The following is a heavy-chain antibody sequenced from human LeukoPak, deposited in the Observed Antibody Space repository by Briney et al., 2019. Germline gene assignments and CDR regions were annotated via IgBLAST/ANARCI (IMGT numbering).Heavy chain of an antibody. V-gene: IGHV3-30*18. Sequence: GGSLRLSCAASGFTFSSYGMHWVRQAPGKGLEWVAVISYDGSNKYYADSVKGRFTISRDNSKNTLYLQMNSLRAEDTAVYYCAKERRVVLDYWGQGTLVTVSS. CDR1: GFTFSSYG. J-gene: IGHJ4*02. CDR2: ISYDGSNK. CDR3: AKERRVVLDY. D-gene: IGHD2-15*01.